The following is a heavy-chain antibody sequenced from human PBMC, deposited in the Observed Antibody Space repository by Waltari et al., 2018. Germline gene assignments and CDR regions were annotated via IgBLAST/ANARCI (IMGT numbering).Heavy chain of an antibody. CDR1: GGSFSGYY. CDR3: ARAWWLQQDLFYGMDV. J-gene: IGHJ6*02. Sequence: QVQLQQWGAGLLKTSETLSLTCAVYGGSFSGYYWSWIRQPPGKGLAWIGEINHSGSTNDNPSLKRRVTISVDTSKNQFSLKLSSVTAADTAVYYCARAWWLQQDLFYGMDVWGQGTTVTVSS. D-gene: IGHD5-12*01. CDR2: INHSGST. V-gene: IGHV4-34*01.